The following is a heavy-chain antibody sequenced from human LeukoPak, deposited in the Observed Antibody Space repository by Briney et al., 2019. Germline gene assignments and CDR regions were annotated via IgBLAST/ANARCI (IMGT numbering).Heavy chain of an antibody. Sequence: PSETLSLTCAVYGGSFSGYYWSWIRQPPGKGLEWIGEINHSGSTNYNPSLKSRVTISVDTSKNQFSLKLSSVTAADTAVYYCARSGGLRLGELSSPVDYWGQGTLVTVSS. J-gene: IGHJ4*02. CDR2: INHSGST. CDR1: GGSFSGYY. D-gene: IGHD3-16*02. CDR3: ARSGGLRLGELSSPVDY. V-gene: IGHV4-34*01.